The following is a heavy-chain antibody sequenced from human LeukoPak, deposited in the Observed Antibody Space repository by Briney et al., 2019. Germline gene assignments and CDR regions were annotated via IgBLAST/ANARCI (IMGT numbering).Heavy chain of an antibody. CDR3: ARGRGWLPYYFDC. CDR2: INHSGST. J-gene: IGHJ4*02. CDR1: GGSFSGYY. V-gene: IGHV4-34*01. Sequence: SETLSLTCAVYGGSFSGYYWSWVRQPPGKGLEWIGEINHSGSTNYNPSLKSRVTISVDTSKNQFPLKLSSVTAADTAVYYCARGRGWLPYYFDCWGQGTLVTVSS. D-gene: IGHD5-12*01.